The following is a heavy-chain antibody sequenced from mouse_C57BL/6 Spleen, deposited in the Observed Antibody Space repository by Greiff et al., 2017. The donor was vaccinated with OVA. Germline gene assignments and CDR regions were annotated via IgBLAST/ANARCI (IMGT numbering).Heavy chain of an antibody. D-gene: IGHD2-1*01. V-gene: IGHV1-52*01. CDR3: ARDYGNSYYFDY. CDR1: GYTFTSYW. Sequence: QVQLQQPGAELVRPGSSVKLSCKASGYTFTSYWMHWVKQRPIQGLEWIGNIDPSDSETHYNQKFKDKATLTVDKSSSTAYMQLSSLTSEDSAVYYCARDYGNSYYFDYWGQGTTLTASS. J-gene: IGHJ2*01. CDR2: IDPSDSET.